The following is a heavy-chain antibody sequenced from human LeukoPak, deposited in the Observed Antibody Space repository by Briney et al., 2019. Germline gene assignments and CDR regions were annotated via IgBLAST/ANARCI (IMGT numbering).Heavy chain of an antibody. V-gene: IGHV3-49*04. J-gene: IGHJ5*02. CDR1: GFTFGDYS. CDR3: TSQPIVVVVAATHPP. D-gene: IGHD2-15*01. CDR2: IRSKAYGGTT. Sequence: GGSLRLSCTASGFTFGDYSMSWVRQAPGKGLEWVGFIRSKAYGGTTEYAASVKGRFTISRDDSKSIAYLQMNSLKTEDTAVYYCTSQPIVVVVAATHPPWGQGTLVTVSS.